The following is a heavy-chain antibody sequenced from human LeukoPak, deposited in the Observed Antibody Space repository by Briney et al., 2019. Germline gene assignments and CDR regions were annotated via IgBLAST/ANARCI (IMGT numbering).Heavy chain of an antibody. D-gene: IGHD2-2*01. CDR1: GFTFSSYV. Sequence: GGSLRLSCAASGFTFSSYVMSWVRQAPGKGMEWVSTISGSGGSTYYADSMKGRLTISRDNSKNTLYLQMNSLRAEDMAVYYCAMASSTSSGWFDPWGQGTPVTVSS. J-gene: IGHJ5*02. CDR2: ISGSGGST. CDR3: AMASSTSSGWFDP. V-gene: IGHV3-23*01.